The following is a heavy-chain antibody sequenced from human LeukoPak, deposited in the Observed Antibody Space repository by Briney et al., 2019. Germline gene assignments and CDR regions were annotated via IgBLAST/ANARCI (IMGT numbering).Heavy chain of an antibody. V-gene: IGHV1-18*01. Sequence: ASVKVSCKASGYTFTSYGISWVRQAPGQGLEWMGWISAYNGNTNYAQKLRGRVTMTTDTSTSTAYMELRSPRSDDTAVYYCARGGIMITFGGAMGYWFDPWGQGTLVTVSS. CDR1: GYTFTSYG. J-gene: IGHJ5*02. CDR3: ARGGIMITFGGAMGYWFDP. D-gene: IGHD3-16*01. CDR2: ISAYNGNT.